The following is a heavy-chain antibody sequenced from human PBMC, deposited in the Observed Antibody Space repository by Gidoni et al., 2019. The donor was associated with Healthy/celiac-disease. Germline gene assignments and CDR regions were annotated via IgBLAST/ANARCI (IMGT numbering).Heavy chain of an antibody. J-gene: IGHJ4*02. V-gene: IGHV3-48*03. CDR1: GFTFSSYE. D-gene: IGHD2-2*02. Sequence: EVQLVESGGGLVQPGGSLRLSCAASGFTFSSYEMNWVRQAPGKGLEWVSYISSSGSTIYYADSVKGRFTISRDNAKNSLYLQMNSLRAEDTAVYYCARENTLGASLDYWGQGTLVTVSS. CDR2: ISSSGSTI. CDR3: ARENTLGASLDY.